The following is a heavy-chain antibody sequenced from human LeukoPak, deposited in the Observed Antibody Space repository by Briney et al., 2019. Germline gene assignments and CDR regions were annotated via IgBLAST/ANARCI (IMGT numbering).Heavy chain of an antibody. CDR1: GGTFSSYA. CDR2: IIPIFGTA. D-gene: IGHD4-23*01. V-gene: IGHV1-69*13. CDR3: ARAPSVVTPSYFDY. J-gene: IGHJ4*02. Sequence: ASVKVSCKASGGTFSSYAISWVRQAPGQGLEWMGGIIPIFGTANYAQKFQGRVTVTADESTSTAYMELSSLRSEDTAVYYCARAPSVVTPSYFDYWGQGTLVTVSS.